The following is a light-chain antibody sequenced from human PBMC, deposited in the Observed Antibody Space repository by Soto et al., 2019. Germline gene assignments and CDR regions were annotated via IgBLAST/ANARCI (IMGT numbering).Light chain of an antibody. V-gene: IGLV2-11*01. Sequence: QSLLTQPRSVSGSPGQSVTISCSGTSGDIGSYNYVSWYQQHPGKAPKLIIYDVTARPSGVPDRFSGSKSGNTASLTISGLQAEDEADYYCSSYAATYTVEAVFGGGTKLTVL. J-gene: IGLJ3*02. CDR2: DVT. CDR3: SSYAATYTVEAV. CDR1: SGDIGSYNY.